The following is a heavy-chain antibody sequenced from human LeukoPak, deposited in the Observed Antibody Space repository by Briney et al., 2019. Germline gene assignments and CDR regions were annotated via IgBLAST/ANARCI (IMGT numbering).Heavy chain of an antibody. Sequence: GRSLRLSCAASGFTFSSYSMSWVRQAPGKGLEWVSSISSSSSYIYYADSVKGRFTISRDNAKNSLYLQMNSLRAEDTAVYYCARVTWYYDSRAWYFDLWGRGTLVTVSS. V-gene: IGHV3-21*01. CDR3: ARVTWYYDSRAWYFDL. CDR1: GFTFSSYS. CDR2: ISSSSSYI. J-gene: IGHJ2*01. D-gene: IGHD3-22*01.